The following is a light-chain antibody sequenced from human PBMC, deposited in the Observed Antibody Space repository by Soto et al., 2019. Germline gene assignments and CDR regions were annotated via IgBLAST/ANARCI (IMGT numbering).Light chain of an antibody. J-gene: IGKJ2*01. CDR1: QSISIW. V-gene: IGKV1-5*01. CDR3: QQYNSYPYT. Sequence: DIPMTQSPSTLSASVGDRVTITCRASQSISIWLAWYQQKPGKAPKLLIYDASSLKSGVPSRFSGSGSGTEFTLTISSLQPDDFATYYCQQYNSYPYTFGQGTKLEIK. CDR2: DAS.